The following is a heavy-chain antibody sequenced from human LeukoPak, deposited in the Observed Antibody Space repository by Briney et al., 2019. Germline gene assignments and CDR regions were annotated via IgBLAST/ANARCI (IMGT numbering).Heavy chain of an antibody. CDR1: GFTVSSNY. CDR2: IYSGGST. D-gene: IGHD2-15*01. V-gene: IGHV3-53*01. J-gene: IGHJ4*02. Sequence: GGSLRLSCTASGFTVSSNYMSWVRQAPGQGLEWVSVIYSGGSTYYADSVKGRFTIPRDNSENTLYLQMNSLRAEDTAVYYCARSDCGGGRCYYFDYWGQGTLVTVSS. CDR3: ARSDCGGGRCYYFDY.